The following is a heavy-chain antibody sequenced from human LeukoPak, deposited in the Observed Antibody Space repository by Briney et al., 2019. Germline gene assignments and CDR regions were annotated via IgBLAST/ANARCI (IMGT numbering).Heavy chain of an antibody. V-gene: IGHV4-34*01. J-gene: IGHJ4*02. Sequence: SETLSLTCAVYGGSFSGYYWSWIRQPPGKGLEWIGEINHSGSTNYNPSLKSRVTISVDTSKNQFSLKLSSVTAADTAVYYCARGDFWSGYYLGIRYYSDYWGQGTLVTVSS. CDR1: GGSFSGYY. D-gene: IGHD3-3*01. CDR2: INHSGST. CDR3: ARGDFWSGYYLGIRYYSDY.